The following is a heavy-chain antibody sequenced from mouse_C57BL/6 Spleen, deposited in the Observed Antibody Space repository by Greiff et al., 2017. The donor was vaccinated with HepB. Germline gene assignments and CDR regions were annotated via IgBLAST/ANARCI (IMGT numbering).Heavy chain of an antibody. V-gene: IGHV5-4*01. Sequence: EVMLVESGGGLVKPGGSLKLSCAASGFTFSSYAMSWVRQTPEKRLEWVATISDGGSYTYYPDNVKGRFTISRDNAKNNLYLQMSHLKSEDTAMYYCARDQISYYYGPFDYWGQGTTLTVSS. CDR1: GFTFSSYA. CDR3: ARDQISYYYGPFDY. J-gene: IGHJ2*01. D-gene: IGHD1-1*01. CDR2: ISDGGSYT.